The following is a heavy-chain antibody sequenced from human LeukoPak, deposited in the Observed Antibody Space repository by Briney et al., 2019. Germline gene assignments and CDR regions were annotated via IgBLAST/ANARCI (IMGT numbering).Heavy chain of an antibody. V-gene: IGHV3-49*04. Sequence: GGSLRLSCTASGFTFGDYAMRWVRQAPGKGLEWVGFIRSKAYGGTTEYAASVKGRFTISRDDSKSIAYLQMNSLKTEDTAVYYCTSWLLSLDYWGQGTLVTVSS. CDR1: GFTFGDYA. CDR2: IRSKAYGGTT. D-gene: IGHD2-15*01. CDR3: TSWLLSLDY. J-gene: IGHJ4*02.